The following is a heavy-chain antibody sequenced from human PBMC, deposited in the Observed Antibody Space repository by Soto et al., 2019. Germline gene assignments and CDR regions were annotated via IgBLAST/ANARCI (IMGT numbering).Heavy chain of an antibody. V-gene: IGHV1-69*13. CDR2: SIPIFGTA. D-gene: IGHD6-6*01. Sequence: SVKVSCKASGGTFSSYAISWVRQAPAQGLEWMGGSIPIFGTANYAQKFQRRVTNTADESTSTAYLGLSSLRSEDTAVYYCVLAARGGYYYYGMEVWGQGATVTVSS. CDR3: VLAARGGYYYYGMEV. J-gene: IGHJ6*02. CDR1: GGTFSSYA.